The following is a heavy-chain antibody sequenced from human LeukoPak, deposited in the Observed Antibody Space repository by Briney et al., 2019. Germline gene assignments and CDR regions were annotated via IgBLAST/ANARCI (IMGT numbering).Heavy chain of an antibody. D-gene: IGHD6-19*01. CDR1: GFAFSNYA. CDR2: ISSGADTT. Sequence: PGGSVRLSCTASGFAFSNYAMSWVRQVAGKRLEWVSAISSGADTTGYADSVKAQFTISRDNFKSTMSLQMNSLRVEDTAVYYCAKDLEQSYNGWSTSYDAWGPGTVVTVSS. J-gene: IGHJ5*02. V-gene: IGHV3-23*01. CDR3: AKDLEQSYNGWSTSYDA.